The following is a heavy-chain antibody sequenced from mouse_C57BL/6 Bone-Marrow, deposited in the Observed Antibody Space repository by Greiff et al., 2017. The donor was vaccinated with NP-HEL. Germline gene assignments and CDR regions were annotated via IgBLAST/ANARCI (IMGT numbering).Heavy chain of an antibody. CDR3: AREPFYYYGSSYDWYFDV. V-gene: IGHV1-69*01. CDR2: IDPSDSYT. CDR1: GYTFTSYW. D-gene: IGHD1-1*01. J-gene: IGHJ1*03. Sequence: QVQLKQPGAELVMPGASVKLSCKASGYTFTSYWMHWVKQRPGQGLEWIGEIDPSDSYTNYNQKFKGKSTLTVDKSSSTAYMQLSSLTSEDSAVYYCAREPFYYYGSSYDWYFDVWGTGTTVTVSS.